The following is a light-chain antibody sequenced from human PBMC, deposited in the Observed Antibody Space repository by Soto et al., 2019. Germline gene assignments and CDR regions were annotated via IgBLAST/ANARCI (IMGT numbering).Light chain of an antibody. CDR1: SSDVGGYNY. CDR2: EVS. V-gene: IGLV2-14*01. CDR3: SSYTSSSTVVI. Sequence: QSALTQPASVSGSLGQSITISCTGTSSDVGGYNYVSWYQQHPGKAPKLMIYEVSNRPSGVSNRFSGSKSGNTASLTISGLQAEDEADYYCSSYTSSSTVVIFGGGTKLTVL. J-gene: IGLJ2*01.